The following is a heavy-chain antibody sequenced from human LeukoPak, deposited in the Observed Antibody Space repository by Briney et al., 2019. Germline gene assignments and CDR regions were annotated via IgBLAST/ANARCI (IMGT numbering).Heavy chain of an antibody. Sequence: ASVKVSCKASGYTFTGYYMHWVRQAPGQGLEWMGWINPNSGGTNYAQKFQGRVTMTRDTSISTAYLELRRLRSDDTALYYCARSSYSSSWAPIDYWGQGTLVTVSS. CDR2: INPNSGGT. CDR1: GYTFTGYY. CDR3: ARSSYSSSWAPIDY. J-gene: IGHJ4*02. V-gene: IGHV1-2*02. D-gene: IGHD6-13*01.